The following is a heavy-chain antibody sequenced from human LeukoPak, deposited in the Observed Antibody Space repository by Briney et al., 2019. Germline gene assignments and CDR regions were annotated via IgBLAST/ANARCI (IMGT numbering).Heavy chain of an antibody. Sequence: SQTLSLTCTVSGGSISSGSYYWSWIRQPAGKGLEWIGRIYTSGSTNYNPSLKSRVTMSVDTSKNQFSLKLSSVTAADTAVYYCATDTMIDAFDIWGQGTMVTVSS. J-gene: IGHJ3*02. CDR3: ATDTMIDAFDI. CDR2: IYTSGST. V-gene: IGHV4-61*02. D-gene: IGHD3-22*01. CDR1: GGSISSGSYY.